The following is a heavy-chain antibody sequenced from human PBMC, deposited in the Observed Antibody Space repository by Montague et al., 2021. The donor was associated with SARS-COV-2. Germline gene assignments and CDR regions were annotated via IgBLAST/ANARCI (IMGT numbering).Heavy chain of an antibody. D-gene: IGHD2/OR15-2a*01. CDR1: GGSISATDCY. V-gene: IGHV4-61*08. CDR2: IYYSGST. J-gene: IGHJ4*02. CDR3: ARDLPPSRPRNPV. Sequence: SETLSLTCTVSGGSISATDCYWAWIRQPPGKGLEWIGYIYYSGSTNYNPSLKSRVTISVDTSKNQFSLRLSSVTAADTAVYYCARDLPPSRPRNPVWGQGTLVTVFS.